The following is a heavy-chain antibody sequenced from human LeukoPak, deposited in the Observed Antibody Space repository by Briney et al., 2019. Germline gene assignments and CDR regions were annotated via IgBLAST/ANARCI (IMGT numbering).Heavy chain of an antibody. CDR2: INSDVSLT. V-gene: IGHV3-74*01. CDR3: VSFYETY. D-gene: IGHD2-2*01. Sequence: SGGSLRLSCAASEFTFSSYWMHWVRHAPGKGLVLVSRINSDVSLTTYADSVNGRFTISRDNAKNTLYLQMNNLRAEDTAVYYCVSFYETYWGRGTLVTVSS. J-gene: IGHJ4*02. CDR1: EFTFSSYW.